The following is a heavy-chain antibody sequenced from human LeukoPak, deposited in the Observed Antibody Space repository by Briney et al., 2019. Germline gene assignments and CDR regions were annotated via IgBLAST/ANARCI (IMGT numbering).Heavy chain of an antibody. CDR2: ISSSSSYI. Sequence: GGSLRLSCAASGFTFSSYSMNWVRQAPGKGLEWVSSISSSSSYIYYADSVKGRFTFSRDNAKNSLYLQMNSLRAEDTAVYYCARAEIHYYDSSGYYKDYWGQGTLVTVSS. V-gene: IGHV3-21*01. J-gene: IGHJ4*02. CDR1: GFTFSSYS. CDR3: ARAEIHYYDSSGYYKDY. D-gene: IGHD3-22*01.